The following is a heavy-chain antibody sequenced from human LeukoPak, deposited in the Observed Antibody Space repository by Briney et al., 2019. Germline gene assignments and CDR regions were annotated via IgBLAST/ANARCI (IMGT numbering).Heavy chain of an antibody. J-gene: IGHJ4*02. CDR2: IKQDGSEK. Sequence: GGSLRLSCAASGFTFRSYWMTWVRQSPGKGLGWVANIKQDGSEKFHVDSVKGRFTISRDNAKDSVYLEMNSLRAEDTAVYYCARGGQAGTGDFWGQGTLVIVSS. D-gene: IGHD3-10*01. CDR3: ARGGQAGTGDF. V-gene: IGHV3-7*01. CDR1: GFTFRSYW.